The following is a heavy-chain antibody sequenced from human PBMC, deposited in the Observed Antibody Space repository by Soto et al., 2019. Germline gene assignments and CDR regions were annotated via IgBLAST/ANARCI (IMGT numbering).Heavy chain of an antibody. CDR3: ARDTGSYYYDSEDAFDI. D-gene: IGHD3-22*01. J-gene: IGHJ3*02. V-gene: IGHV3-7*01. CDR2: IKEDGSEK. CDR1: GFTLSSYW. Sequence: EVQLVESGGGLVQPGGSLRLSCEASGFTLSSYWMGWVRQAPGKGLEWVANIKEDGSEKYYVDSVKGRFTISRDNAKNSLYLQMNSLRAEDTAVYYCARDTGSYYYDSEDAFDIWGQGTMVTVSS.